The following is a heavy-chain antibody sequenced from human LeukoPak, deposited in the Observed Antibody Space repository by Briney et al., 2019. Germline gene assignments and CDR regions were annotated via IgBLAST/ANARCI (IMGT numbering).Heavy chain of an antibody. Sequence: GGSLRLSCAASGLTFSKSWMSWVRQAPGKGLEWVAVIWYDGSNKYYADSVKGRFTISRDNSKNTLYLQMNSLRAEDTAVYYCARDPLAYCGGDCYPDYWGQGTLVTVSS. J-gene: IGHJ4*02. CDR3: ARDPLAYCGGDCYPDY. CDR2: IWYDGSNK. CDR1: GLTFSKSW. D-gene: IGHD2-21*02. V-gene: IGHV3-33*07.